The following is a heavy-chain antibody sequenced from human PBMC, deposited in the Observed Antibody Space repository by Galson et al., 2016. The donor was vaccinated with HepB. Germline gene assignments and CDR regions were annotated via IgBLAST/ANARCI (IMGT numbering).Heavy chain of an antibody. V-gene: IGHV3-23*01. J-gene: IGHJ4*02. Sequence: SLRLSCAASGFTFTSYAMSWVRQAPGKGLEWVSAISGSGGSTYYADSVKGRFTISRDNSKNTLYLQMNSLRVEDTAVYYCAKGSTLSYTSGWYYFDYWGQGTLVTVSS. CDR3: AKGSTLSYTSGWYYFDY. CDR2: ISGSGGST. D-gene: IGHD6-19*01. CDR1: GFTFTSYA.